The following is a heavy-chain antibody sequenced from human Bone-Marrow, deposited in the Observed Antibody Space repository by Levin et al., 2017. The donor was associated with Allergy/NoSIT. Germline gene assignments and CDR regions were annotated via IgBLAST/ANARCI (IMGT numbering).Heavy chain of an antibody. CDR1: GGTFSSYA. Sequence: ASVKVSCKASGGTFSSYAISWVRQAPGQGLEWMGGIIPIFGTANYAQKFQGRVTITADKSTSTAYMELSSLRSEDTAVYYCARASAIRGRGGDFDYWGQGTLVTVSS. CDR3: ARASAIRGRGGDFDY. J-gene: IGHJ4*02. D-gene: IGHD2-2*02. CDR2: IIPIFGTA. V-gene: IGHV1-69*06.